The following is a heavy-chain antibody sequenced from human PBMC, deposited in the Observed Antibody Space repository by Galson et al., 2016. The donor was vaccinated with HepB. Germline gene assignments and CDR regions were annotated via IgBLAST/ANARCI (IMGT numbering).Heavy chain of an antibody. CDR3: ATEIVDGFNDEAA. CDR1: GYTLTELS. D-gene: IGHD1-1*01. V-gene: IGHV1-24*01. J-gene: IGHJ5*02. Sequence: SVKVSCKVSGYTLTELSMHWVRQAPGKGLEWMGNFDPEHGEKIYAQKFQGRFTMTEDTSTDTAYMELRSLRSEDTAVYYCATEIVDGFNDEAAWGQGTLVTVSS. CDR2: FDPEHGEK.